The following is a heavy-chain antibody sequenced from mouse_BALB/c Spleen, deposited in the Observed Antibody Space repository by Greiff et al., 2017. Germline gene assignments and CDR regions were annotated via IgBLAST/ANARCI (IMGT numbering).Heavy chain of an antibody. Sequence: QVQLKESGPGLVAPSQSLSITCTVSGFSLTSYGVHWVCQPPGKGLEWLGVIWAGGSTNYNSALMSRLSISKDNSKSQVFLKMNSLQTDDTAMYYCARAYRYDYYAMDYWGQGTSVTVSS. D-gene: IGHD2-14*01. CDR2: IWAGGST. J-gene: IGHJ4*01. CDR3: ARAYRYDYYAMDY. CDR1: GFSLTSYG. V-gene: IGHV2-9*02.